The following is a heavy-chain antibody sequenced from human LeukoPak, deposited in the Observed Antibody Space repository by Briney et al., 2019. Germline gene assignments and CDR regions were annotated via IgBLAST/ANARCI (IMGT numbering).Heavy chain of an antibody. Sequence: VSLKISFAASGFTFRNYAMSRVRQAPGKGLGWVSAITGSGGNTYYADSVKGRFTISRDNSKNTVFLQMNSLRAEDTAVYYCAKWGDYDVLTGYYVSDYWGQGTLVTVSS. CDR2: ITGSGGNT. CDR1: GFTFRNYA. D-gene: IGHD3-9*01. V-gene: IGHV3-23*01. J-gene: IGHJ4*02. CDR3: AKWGDYDVLTGYYVSDY.